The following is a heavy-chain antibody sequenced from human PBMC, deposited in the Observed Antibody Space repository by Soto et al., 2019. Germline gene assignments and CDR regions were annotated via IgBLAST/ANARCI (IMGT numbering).Heavy chain of an antibody. J-gene: IGHJ6*04. CDR3: ARDDVLCDGGRCYGVLLDV. V-gene: IGHV3-66*01. Sequence: EVHLVESGGGLVQPGGSLRLSCAASGFTVSSKYMSWVRQAPGKGLEWVSLIKSGGPTSYADSVKGRFTISTDTSENMLHLQMHSLRVEDTAVYLCARDDVLCDGGRCYGVLLDVWGKGTTVTVSS. CDR1: GFTVSSKY. D-gene: IGHD2-15*01. CDR2: IKSGGPT.